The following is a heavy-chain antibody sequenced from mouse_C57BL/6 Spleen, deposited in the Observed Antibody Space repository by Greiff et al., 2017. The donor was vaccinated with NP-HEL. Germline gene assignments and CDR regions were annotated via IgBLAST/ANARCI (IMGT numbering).Heavy chain of an antibody. CDR1: GYAFSSSW. J-gene: IGHJ4*01. Sequence: QVQLQQSGPELVKPGASVKISCKASGYAFSSSWMNWVKQRPGKGLEWIGRIYPGDGDTNYNGKFKGKATLTADKSSSTAYMQLSSLTSEDSAVYFCARGSSLVMDYWGQGTSVTVSS. CDR3: ARGSSLVMDY. V-gene: IGHV1-82*01. D-gene: IGHD1-1*01. CDR2: IYPGDGDT.